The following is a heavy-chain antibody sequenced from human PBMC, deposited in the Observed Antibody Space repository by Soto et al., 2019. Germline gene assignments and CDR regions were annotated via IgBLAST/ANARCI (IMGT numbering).Heavy chain of an antibody. Sequence: GGSLRLSCAASGFTFSSYAMSWVRQAPGKGLEWVSAISGSGGSTYYADSVKGRFTISRDNSKNTLYLQMNSLRAEDTAVYYCATIRGYRYGEYYFDYWGQGTLVTVSS. CDR3: ATIRGYRYGEYYFDY. CDR2: ISGSGGST. J-gene: IGHJ4*02. CDR1: GFTFSSYA. V-gene: IGHV3-23*01. D-gene: IGHD5-18*01.